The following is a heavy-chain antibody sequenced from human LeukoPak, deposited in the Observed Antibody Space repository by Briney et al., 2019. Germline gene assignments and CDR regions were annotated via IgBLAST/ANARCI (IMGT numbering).Heavy chain of an antibody. D-gene: IGHD6-19*01. CDR3: AKGPTAFIAVAGIGSSYFDL. J-gene: IGHJ2*01. CDR2: ISYDGSNK. Sequence: GGSLRLSCAASGFTFSSYAMHWVRQAPGKGLEWVAVISYDGSNKYYADSVKGRFTISRDNAKNSLYLQMNSLRAEDTALYYCAKGPTAFIAVAGIGSSYFDLWGRGTLVTVSS. CDR1: GFTFSSYA. V-gene: IGHV3-30*04.